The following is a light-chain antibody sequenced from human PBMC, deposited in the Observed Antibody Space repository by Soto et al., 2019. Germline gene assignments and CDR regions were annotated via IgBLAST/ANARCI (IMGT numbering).Light chain of an antibody. Sequence: QSVLTQPPSVSGAPGQTVTISCTGSSSNIGAGYEVHWYQQLPGTAPKLLIYGNSNRPSGVPDRFSGSKSGTSASLAITGLQAEDEADYYCQSYDSSLRGVFGGGTKLTVL. CDR2: GNS. CDR1: SSNIGAGYE. V-gene: IGLV1-40*01. CDR3: QSYDSSLRGV. J-gene: IGLJ2*01.